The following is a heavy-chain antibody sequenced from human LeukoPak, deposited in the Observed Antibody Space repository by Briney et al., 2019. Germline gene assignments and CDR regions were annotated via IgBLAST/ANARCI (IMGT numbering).Heavy chain of an antibody. Sequence: SETLSLTCSVSGGSISNYYWSWIRQSPGKGLEWIGYMYYNGRNNYNPSLESRVTISVDTSKNQFSLKLSSVTAADTAVYYCARGGLWWFDYWGQGTLVTVSS. D-gene: IGHD2-21*01. CDR1: GGSISNYY. V-gene: IGHV4-59*01. CDR3: ARGGLWWFDY. CDR2: MYYNGRN. J-gene: IGHJ4*02.